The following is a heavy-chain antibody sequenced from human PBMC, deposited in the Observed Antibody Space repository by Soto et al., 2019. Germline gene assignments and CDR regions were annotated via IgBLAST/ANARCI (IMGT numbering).Heavy chain of an antibody. D-gene: IGHD6-19*01. Sequence: SETLSITCAVSGGSISSSNWWSWVRQPPGKGLEWIGEIYHSGSTNYNPSLKSRVTISVDKSKNQFSLKLSSVTAADTAVYYCARGSKQWLVGGYFDYWGQGTLVTVSS. CDR3: ARGSKQWLVGGYFDY. CDR1: GGSISSSNW. V-gene: IGHV4-4*02. J-gene: IGHJ4*02. CDR2: IYHSGST.